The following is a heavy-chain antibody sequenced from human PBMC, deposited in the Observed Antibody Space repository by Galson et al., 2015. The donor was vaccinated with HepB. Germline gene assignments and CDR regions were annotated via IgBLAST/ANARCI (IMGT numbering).Heavy chain of an antibody. CDR1: GGSISSSSYY. CDR2: IYYSGST. D-gene: IGHD2-8*01. CDR3: ARASDVLMVYATWPLFDY. Sequence: ETLSLTCTVSGGSISSSSYYWGWIRQPPGKGLEWIGSIYYSGSTYYNPSLKSRVTISVDTSKNQFSLKLSSVTAADTAVYYCARASDVLMVYATWPLFDYWGQGTLVTVSS. J-gene: IGHJ4*02. V-gene: IGHV4-39*07.